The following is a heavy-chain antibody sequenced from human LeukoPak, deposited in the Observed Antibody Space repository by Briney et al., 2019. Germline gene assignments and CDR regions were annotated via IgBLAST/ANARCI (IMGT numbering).Heavy chain of an antibody. CDR1: GGTFSSYA. V-gene: IGHV1-69*13. CDR3: ARDRAPDYDFWSGPAFDI. Sequence: ASVKVSCEASGGTFSSYAISWVRQAPGQGLEWMGGIIPIFGTANYAQKFQGRVTITADESTSTAYMELSSLRSDDTAVYYCARDRAPDYDFWSGPAFDIWGQGTMVTVSS. CDR2: IIPIFGTA. J-gene: IGHJ3*02. D-gene: IGHD3-3*01.